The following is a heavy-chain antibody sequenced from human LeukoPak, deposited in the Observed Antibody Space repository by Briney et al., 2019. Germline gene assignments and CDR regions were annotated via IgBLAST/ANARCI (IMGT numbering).Heavy chain of an antibody. D-gene: IGHD3-10*01. Sequence: PSETLSLTCTVSGGSISSSSYYWGWIRQPPGKGLEWIGSIYYSGSTYYNPSLKSRVTISVDTSKNQFSLKLSSVTAADTAVYYCARHSTRMGRRHKPFDYWGQGTLVTVSS. CDR2: IYYSGST. CDR1: GGSISSSSYY. J-gene: IGHJ4*02. CDR3: ARHSTRMGRRHKPFDY. V-gene: IGHV4-39*01.